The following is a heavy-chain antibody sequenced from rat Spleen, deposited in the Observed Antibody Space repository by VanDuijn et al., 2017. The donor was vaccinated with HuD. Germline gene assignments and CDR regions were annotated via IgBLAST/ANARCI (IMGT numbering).Heavy chain of an antibody. CDR1: GFIFSDYG. CDR2: ISHDGSGT. V-gene: IGHV5-17*01. Sequence: EVQLVESGGGLIQPGRSLKLSCVASGFIFSDYGMAWVRQAPRKGLEWVATISHDGSGTDYRDSVKGRFTISRDNAKSTPYLKMDSLRSEDTATYYCARRGYNNYFFDYWGRGVMVTVSA. D-gene: IGHD4-1*01. CDR3: ARRGYNNYFFDY. J-gene: IGHJ2*01.